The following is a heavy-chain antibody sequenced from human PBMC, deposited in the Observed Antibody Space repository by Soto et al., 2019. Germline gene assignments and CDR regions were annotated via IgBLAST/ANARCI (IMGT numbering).Heavy chain of an antibody. CDR2: ISAYNGNT. Sequence: QVQLVQSGSEVKKPGASVKVSCKASGYPFSGYAIGWVRQAPGQGLEWMGWISAYNGNTNFAQKFQGRVTLTTDTSTSTAYMELRSLRSDDTAVYYCARPSTVYGDYGWSFPSWCQGTLVTVSS. J-gene: IGHJ5*02. V-gene: IGHV1-18*01. CDR3: ARPSTVYGDYGWSFPS. D-gene: IGHD4-17*01. CDR1: GYPFSGYA.